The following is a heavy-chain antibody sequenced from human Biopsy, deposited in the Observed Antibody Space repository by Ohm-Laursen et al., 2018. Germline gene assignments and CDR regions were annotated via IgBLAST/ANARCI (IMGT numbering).Heavy chain of an antibody. Sequence: SLRLSCAASGFTFSNYWMNWVRQAPGKGLEWVAKIQRDGSEKYYVDSVTGRFTISRDNAKNSMYLQMNSLRAEDTALYYCARATSTAGTGYFDYWGQGILVTVS. CDR3: ARATSTAGTGYFDY. CDR1: GFTFSNYW. J-gene: IGHJ4*02. CDR2: IQRDGSEK. V-gene: IGHV3-7*01. D-gene: IGHD6-13*01.